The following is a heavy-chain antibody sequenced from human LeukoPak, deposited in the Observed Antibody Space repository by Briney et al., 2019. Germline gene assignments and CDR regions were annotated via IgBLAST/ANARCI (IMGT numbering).Heavy chain of an antibody. Sequence: SETLPLTCTVSAYSISSNYYWGWIRQPPGKVLELIGTIYHSGSTYYNPSFKSRVTISVDTSKNQFSLKLTSVTAADRAVYYCARDSGKSVVVTALAFEIWGQGTMVTVSS. CDR1: AYSISSNYY. V-gene: IGHV4-38-2*02. D-gene: IGHD2-21*02. CDR3: ARDSGKSVVVTALAFEI. CDR2: IYHSGST. J-gene: IGHJ3*02.